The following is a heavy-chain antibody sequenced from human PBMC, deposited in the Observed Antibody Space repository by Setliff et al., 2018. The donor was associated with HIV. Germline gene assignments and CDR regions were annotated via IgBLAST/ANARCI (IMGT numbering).Heavy chain of an antibody. V-gene: IGHV1-18*01. Sequence: ASVKVSCKASGYTFTSNDVYWVRQAPGQGLEWMGWISAYNGNTNYAQKFRGRVTLTTDTSTSTAYMELRSLRSDDTAVYYCARGFHYNILTGYYYFDYWGQGTLVTVSS. CDR3: ARGFHYNILTGYYYFDY. J-gene: IGHJ4*02. CDR2: ISAYNGNT. D-gene: IGHD3-9*01. CDR1: GYTFTSND.